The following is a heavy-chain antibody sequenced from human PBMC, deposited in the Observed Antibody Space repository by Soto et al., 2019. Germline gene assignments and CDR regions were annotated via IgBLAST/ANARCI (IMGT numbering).Heavy chain of an antibody. D-gene: IGHD2-21*01. Sequence: QVQLVQSGAEVKKPGASVKVSCKASGYTFTSYDINWVRQATGQGLEWMGWMNPNSGNTGYAQKFQGRVTMARNTPISTAYKGLSSLRSEDTAVYYCAGGLGRSFHYYYGMDVGGQGTTVTVSS. V-gene: IGHV1-8*01. CDR2: MNPNSGNT. J-gene: IGHJ6*02. CDR1: GYTFTSYD. CDR3: AGGLGRSFHYYYGMDV.